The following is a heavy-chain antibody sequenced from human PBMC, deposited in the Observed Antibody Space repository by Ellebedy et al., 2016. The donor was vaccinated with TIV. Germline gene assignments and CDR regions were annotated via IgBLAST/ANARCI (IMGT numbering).Heavy chain of an antibody. CDR1: GFTFDDYT. D-gene: IGHD4-17*01. Sequence: GGSLRLXXAASGFTFDDYTMHWVRQAPGKGLEWVSLISWDGGSTYYADSVKGRFTISRDNSKNSLYLQMNSLRTEDTALYYCAKDMTTVTTAFDYWGQGTLVTVSS. CDR2: ISWDGGST. CDR3: AKDMTTVTTAFDY. J-gene: IGHJ4*02. V-gene: IGHV3-43*01.